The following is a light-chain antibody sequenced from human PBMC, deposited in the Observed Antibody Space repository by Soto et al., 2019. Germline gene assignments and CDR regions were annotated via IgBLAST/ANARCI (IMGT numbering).Light chain of an antibody. CDR2: DAS. J-gene: IGKJ5*01. V-gene: IGKV3-11*01. CDR3: PQSSTRPPEIT. CDR1: QSVPRN. Sequence: RAFQSVPRNLAWYQQRPGQAPRLLIYDASSRATGIPDRFSGSGSGTDFILTISSLEPEDFAVYYCPQSSTRPPEITFGHGTRLEIK.